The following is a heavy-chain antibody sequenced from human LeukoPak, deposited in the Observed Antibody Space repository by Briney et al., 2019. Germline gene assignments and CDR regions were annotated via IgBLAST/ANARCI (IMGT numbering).Heavy chain of an antibody. J-gene: IGHJ6*03. D-gene: IGHD6-13*01. Sequence: ASVKVSCKASGGTFSSYAISWVRQAPGQGLEWMGGIIPIFGTANYAQKFQGRVTITTDESTSTAYMELSSLRSEDTAVYYCARNAGAAAGGLPQDDPYYYYYMDVWGKGTTVTVSS. CDR3: ARNAGAAAGGLPQDDPYYYYYMDV. CDR2: IIPIFGTA. CDR1: GGTFSSYA. V-gene: IGHV1-69*05.